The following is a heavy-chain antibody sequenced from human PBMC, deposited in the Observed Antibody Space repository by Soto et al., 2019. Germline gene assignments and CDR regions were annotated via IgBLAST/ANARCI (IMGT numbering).Heavy chain of an antibody. Sequence: EVLLVESGGTLVQPGESLRLSCVASEVTFSTYNMNWVRQAPGKGLEWLSYINSNGESVYYADSVKGRFTVSRDNARSSLFLQMNSLRDEDSALYYCARDDFNGRGSVWGRGTLVTVSS. CDR2: INSNGESV. CDR1: EVTFSTYN. CDR3: ARDDFNGRGSV. D-gene: IGHD2-8*01. V-gene: IGHV3-48*02. J-gene: IGHJ4*02.